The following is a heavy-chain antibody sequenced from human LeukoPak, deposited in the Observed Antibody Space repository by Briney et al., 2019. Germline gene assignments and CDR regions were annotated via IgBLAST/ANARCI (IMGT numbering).Heavy chain of an antibody. V-gene: IGHV3-66*01. CDR1: GFTVSSNY. CDR2: IYSGGST. J-gene: IGHJ5*02. CDR3: ARVAWEREYYYDSSGYDSYNWFDP. D-gene: IGHD3-22*01. Sequence: GGSLRLSCAASGFTVSSNYMSWVRQAPGKGLKWVSVIYSGGSTYYADSVKGRFTISRDNSKNTLYLQMNSLRAEDTAVYYCARVAWEREYYYDSSGYDSYNWFDPWGQGTLVTVSS.